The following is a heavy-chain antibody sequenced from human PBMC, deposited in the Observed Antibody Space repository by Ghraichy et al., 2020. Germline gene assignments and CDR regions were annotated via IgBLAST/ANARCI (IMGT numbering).Heavy chain of an antibody. J-gene: IGHJ6*04. Sequence: GESLNISCVGSGFTFSGYSMNWVRQSPGKGLEWVSYITSSSRSIFYADSVKGRFTISRDNAQNSLSLQMNSLRDEDTAVYYCARGSKVVRFFYYDGMDVWGKGTAVTVSS. CDR1: GFTFSGYS. CDR2: ITSSSRSI. CDR3: ARGSKVVRFFYYDGMDV. D-gene: IGHD4-23*01. V-gene: IGHV3-48*02.